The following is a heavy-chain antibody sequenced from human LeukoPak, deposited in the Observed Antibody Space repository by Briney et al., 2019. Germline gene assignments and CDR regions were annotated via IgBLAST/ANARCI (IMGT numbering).Heavy chain of an antibody. Sequence: SETLSLTCTVSGGSISSSSYYWGWIRQPPGKGLEWIGSIYYSGSTYYNPSLKSRVTISVDTSKNQFSLKLSSVTAADTAVYYCARLRRHSSGAFDYWGQGTLVTVSS. D-gene: IGHD6-19*01. V-gene: IGHV4-39*01. CDR3: ARLRRHSSGAFDY. CDR1: GGSISSSSYY. J-gene: IGHJ4*02. CDR2: IYYSGST.